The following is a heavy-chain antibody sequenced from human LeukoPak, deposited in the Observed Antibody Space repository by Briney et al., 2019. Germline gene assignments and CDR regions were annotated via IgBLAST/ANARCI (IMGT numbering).Heavy chain of an antibody. D-gene: IGHD3-10*01. J-gene: IGHJ4*02. CDR2: ISSSSSTI. Sequence: PGGSLRLSCAASGFTFSSYSMNWVRQAPGKGLEWVSYISSSSSTIYYADSVKGRFTISRDNAKNSLYLQMNSLRAEDTAVYYCARDGSFGRTSFDYWGQGTLVTVSS. CDR3: ARDGSFGRTSFDY. CDR1: GFTFSSYS. V-gene: IGHV3-48*01.